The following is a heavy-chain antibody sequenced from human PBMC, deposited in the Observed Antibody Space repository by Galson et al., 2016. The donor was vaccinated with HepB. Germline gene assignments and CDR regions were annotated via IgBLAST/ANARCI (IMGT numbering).Heavy chain of an antibody. D-gene: IGHD3-10*01. V-gene: IGHV3-30*18. Sequence: SLRLSCAASGFDFSDHGTHWVRQAPGKGLEWVAHISFLGDTKQYADSVQGRFIISRDNSKNTLDLQMNSLRVEDTAIYYCAKEVIATRFGHPALDHWGQGALVSVSS. CDR2: ISFLGDTK. CDR1: GFDFSDHG. J-gene: IGHJ4*02. CDR3: AKEVIATRFGHPALDH.